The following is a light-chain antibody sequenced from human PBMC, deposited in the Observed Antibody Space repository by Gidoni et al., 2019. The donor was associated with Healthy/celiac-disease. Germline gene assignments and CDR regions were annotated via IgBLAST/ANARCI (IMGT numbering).Light chain of an antibody. V-gene: IGKV3-11*01. CDR1: QSVSSY. J-gene: IGKJ5*01. CDR3: QQRSNWLGA. CDR2: DAS. Sequence: EIVLTQSPATLSLSPGERAPLSCRASQSVSSYLAWYQQKPGQAPRLLIYDASNRATGIPARFSGSGSGTDFTLTISSLEPEDFAVYYCQQRSNWLGAFGQGTRLEIK.